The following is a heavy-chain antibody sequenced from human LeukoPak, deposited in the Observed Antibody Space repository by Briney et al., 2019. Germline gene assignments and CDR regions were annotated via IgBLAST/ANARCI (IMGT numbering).Heavy chain of an antibody. Sequence: SETLSLTCAVYGGSFSGYYWSWIRQPPGKGLEWIGEINHSGSTNYNPSLKSRVTISVDTSKNQFSLKLSSVTAADTAVYYCARSVVDTTSYYYYYYMDVWGKGTTVTISS. J-gene: IGHJ6*03. CDR3: ARSVVDTTSYYYYYYMDV. D-gene: IGHD5-18*01. V-gene: IGHV4-34*01. CDR1: GGSFSGYY. CDR2: INHSGST.